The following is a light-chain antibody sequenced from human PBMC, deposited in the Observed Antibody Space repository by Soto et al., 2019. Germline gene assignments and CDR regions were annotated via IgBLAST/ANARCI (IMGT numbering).Light chain of an antibody. Sequence: DIQLTQSPSTLSASVGDRVTITCRASQSISNWLAWYQQKEGKAPKLLIYDGSTLERGVPSRFSGSGSGTEVTLTITSLQPDDFATYYCQHYHSSPYSFGQGTKLEIK. J-gene: IGKJ2*03. CDR3: QHYHSSPYS. V-gene: IGKV1-5*01. CDR1: QSISNW. CDR2: DGS.